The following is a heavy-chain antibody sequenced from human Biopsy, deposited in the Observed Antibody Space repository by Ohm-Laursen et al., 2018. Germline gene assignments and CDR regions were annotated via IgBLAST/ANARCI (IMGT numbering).Heavy chain of an antibody. D-gene: IGHD3-10*01. CDR2: MNPNSGNT. V-gene: IGHV1-8*01. Sequence: SVKVSCKASGYTFTSYEINWVRQATGQGLEWMGWMNPNSGNTGYAQKFQGRVTMTRNTPISTAYMEVSSLRSEDTAVYYCARGRNPVWFGEDLDYWGQGTPVTVSS. CDR1: GYTFTSYE. J-gene: IGHJ4*02. CDR3: ARGRNPVWFGEDLDY.